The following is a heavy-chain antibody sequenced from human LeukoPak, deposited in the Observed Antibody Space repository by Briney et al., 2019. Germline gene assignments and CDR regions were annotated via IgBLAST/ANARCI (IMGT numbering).Heavy chain of an antibody. CDR1: GLTFSNAW. CDR3: TTNPGTWGDF. J-gene: IGHJ4*02. Sequence: GGSLRLSCAASGLTFSNAWMNWVRQAPGKGLEWDAHIKSETNGGTADYAAAVEGRFTISRDDSKNTLYLQMNSLKIEDTAVYFCTTNPGTWGDFWGQGSLVTVSS. D-gene: IGHD7-27*01. V-gene: IGHV3-15*07. CDR2: IKSETNGGTA.